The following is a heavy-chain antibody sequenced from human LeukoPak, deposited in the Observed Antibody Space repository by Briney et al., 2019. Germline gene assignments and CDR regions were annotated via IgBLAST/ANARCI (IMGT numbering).Heavy chain of an antibody. J-gene: IGHJ4*02. D-gene: IGHD6-19*01. CDR2: IYYSGST. CDR1: GGSISSGGYY. V-gene: IGHV4-31*03. Sequence: SQTLSLTCTVSGGSISSGGYYWSWIRQDPRKGLEWIGYIYYSGSTYYNPSLKSRVTISVDTSKNQFSLKLSSVTAADTAVYYCARGAKHSSGWYNYFDYWGQGTLVTVSS. CDR3: ARGAKHSSGWYNYFDY.